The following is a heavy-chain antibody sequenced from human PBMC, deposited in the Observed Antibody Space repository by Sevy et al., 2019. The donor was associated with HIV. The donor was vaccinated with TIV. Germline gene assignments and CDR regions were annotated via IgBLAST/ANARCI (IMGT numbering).Heavy chain of an antibody. J-gene: IGHJ3*02. CDR2: ISSSGGSV. Sequence: GGSLRLSCAASGISFSDHYMSWIRQAPGKGLEWVSYISSSGGSVYYADSVKGRLTISRDNDKESLYLQMNNLRVEDTAVYYCARDQTSRPNGGDSDDAFDIWGRGTMVTVSS. D-gene: IGHD2-21*02. CDR3: ARDQTSRPNGGDSDDAFDI. CDR1: GISFSDHY. V-gene: IGHV3-11*04.